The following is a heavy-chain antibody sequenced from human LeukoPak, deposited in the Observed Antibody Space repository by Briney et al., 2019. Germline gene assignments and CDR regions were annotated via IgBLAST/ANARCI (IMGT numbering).Heavy chain of an antibody. Sequence: GASVKVSCKASGGTFSSYAISWARQAPGQGLEWMGGIIPIFGTANYAQKYQGRVTITADESTSTAYMELSSLRSEDTAVYYCAGSISGGTSNDYWGQGTLVTVSS. J-gene: IGHJ4*02. D-gene: IGHD2-15*01. CDR3: AGSISGGTSNDY. CDR2: IIPIFGTA. V-gene: IGHV1-69*13. CDR1: GGTFSSYA.